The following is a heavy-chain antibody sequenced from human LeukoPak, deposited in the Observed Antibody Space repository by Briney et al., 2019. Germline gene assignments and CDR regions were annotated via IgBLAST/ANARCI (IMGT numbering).Heavy chain of an antibody. D-gene: IGHD3-10*01. CDR2: IIPIFGTA. CDR3: ARPEPAHYYGSGSYLDP. V-gene: IGHV1-69*13. Sequence: GASVTVSCKASGGTFSSYAISWVRQAPGQGLDWMGGIIPIFGTANYAQKFQGRVTITADESTSTAYMELSSLRSEDTAVYCRARPEPAHYYGSGSYLDPWGQGTLVPVSS. CDR1: GGTFSSYA. J-gene: IGHJ5*02.